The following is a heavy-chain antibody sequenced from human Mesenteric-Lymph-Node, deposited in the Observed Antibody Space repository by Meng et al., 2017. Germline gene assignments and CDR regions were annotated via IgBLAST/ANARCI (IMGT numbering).Heavy chain of an antibody. Sequence: QAQQVESGGSLVKPGGSLRLPCAASGFTFRDYYMSWIRQAPGKGLEWVSYISSSGSTIYYADSVKGRFTISRDNAKNSLYLQMNSLRAEDTAVYYCARDRYYDSSGYMGYWGQGTLVTVSS. J-gene: IGHJ4*02. V-gene: IGHV3-11*01. CDR1: GFTFRDYY. D-gene: IGHD3-22*01. CDR3: ARDRYYDSSGYMGY. CDR2: ISSSGSTI.